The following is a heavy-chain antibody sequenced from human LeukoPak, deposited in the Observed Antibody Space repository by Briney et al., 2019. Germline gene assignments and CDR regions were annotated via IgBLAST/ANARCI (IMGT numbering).Heavy chain of an antibody. Sequence: GGSLRLSCTASGFTFGDYAMSWFRQAPGKGLEWVGFIRSKAYGGTTEYAASVKGRFTISRDDSKSIAYLQMNSLKTEDTAVYYCTRSAEWAAQYQLLHYYGMDVWGQGTTVTVSS. V-gene: IGHV3-49*03. J-gene: IGHJ6*02. CDR3: TRSAEWAAQYQLLHYYGMDV. CDR1: GFTFGDYA. D-gene: IGHD2-2*01. CDR2: IRSKAYGGTT.